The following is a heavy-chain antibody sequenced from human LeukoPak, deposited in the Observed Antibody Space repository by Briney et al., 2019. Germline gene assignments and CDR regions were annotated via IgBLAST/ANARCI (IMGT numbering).Heavy chain of an antibody. CDR3: ARDNHDGSSGWYPYLDY. J-gene: IGHJ4*02. D-gene: IGHD6-19*01. CDR1: GSTFSSYA. V-gene: IGHV3-48*03. CDR2: ISHTGSAN. Sequence: GGSLRLSCAASGSTFSSYAMNWVRQAPGKGLEWVSYISHTGSANSYADSVKGRFTISRDNAKNSLFLQMNSLRGEDTALYYCARDNHDGSSGWYPYLDYWGQGTLSPSPQ.